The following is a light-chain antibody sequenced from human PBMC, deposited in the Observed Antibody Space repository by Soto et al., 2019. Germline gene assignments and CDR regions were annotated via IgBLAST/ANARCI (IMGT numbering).Light chain of an antibody. CDR3: SSYTSSSTLGGYV. V-gene: IGLV2-14*01. Sequence: QSVLTQPASVSGSPGQSITVSCTGTSSDVGGYNYVSWYQQHPGKAPKLMIYDVSNRPSGVSNRFSGSKSGNTASLTISGLQAEDEAVYYCSSYTSSSTLGGYVFGTGTKVTVL. CDR2: DVS. CDR1: SSDVGGYNY. J-gene: IGLJ1*01.